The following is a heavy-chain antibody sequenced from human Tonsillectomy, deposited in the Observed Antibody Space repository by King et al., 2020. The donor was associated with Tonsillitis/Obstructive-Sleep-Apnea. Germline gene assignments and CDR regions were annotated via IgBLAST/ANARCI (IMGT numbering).Heavy chain of an antibody. CDR3: ARGGLLSYYFDY. Sequence: VQLVESGAEVKKPGSSVKVSCKASGGTFSSYTISWVRQAPGQGLEWMGGIIPIFGTANYAQKFQGRVTITAEESTSTADMELSSLRSEDKAVYYCARGGLLSYYFDYWGQGTLVTVSS. CDR2: IIPIFGTA. CDR1: GGTFSSYT. J-gene: IGHJ4*02. V-gene: IGHV1-69*01. D-gene: IGHD2-21*01.